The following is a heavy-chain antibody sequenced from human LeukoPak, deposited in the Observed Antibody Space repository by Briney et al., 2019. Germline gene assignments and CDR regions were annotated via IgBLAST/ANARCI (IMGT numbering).Heavy chain of an antibody. CDR1: GFALRVNY. D-gene: IGHD6-19*01. Sequence: GGSLRLSCAASGFALRVNYMTWVRQAPGRGLEWVSVIYANGSTYYPDSVKGRFTISRDNSKSSLYLQMNSLRAEDTAVYYCARCKGGWSDHYYGLDVWGQGTTVTVSS. V-gene: IGHV3-53*01. J-gene: IGHJ6*02. CDR3: ARCKGGWSDHYYGLDV. CDR2: IYANGST.